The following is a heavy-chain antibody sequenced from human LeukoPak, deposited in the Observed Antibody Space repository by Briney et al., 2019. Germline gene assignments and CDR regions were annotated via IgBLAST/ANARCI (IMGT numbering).Heavy chain of an antibody. CDR2: ISRMGSTT. D-gene: IGHD2-2*01. Sequence: GGSLRLSCAVSGFTLNSNAMCWVRQAPGKGLEWVSGISRMGSTTYYADSVEGRFTISRDTSKNTLYLEMNTLRPEDTAVYYCAKEEVPNDYWGQGTLVTVSS. CDR1: GFTLNSNA. V-gene: IGHV3-23*01. CDR3: AKEEVPNDY. J-gene: IGHJ4*02.